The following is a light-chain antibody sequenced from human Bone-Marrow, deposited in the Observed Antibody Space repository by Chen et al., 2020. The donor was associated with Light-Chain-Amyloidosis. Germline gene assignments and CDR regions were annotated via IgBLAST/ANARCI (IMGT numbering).Light chain of an antibody. J-gene: IGKJ2*01. CDR1: QSVTSDY. Sequence: EIVLTQSPGQLSLSTGERATLSCRASQSVTSDYLAWYQQTYGQAPRLLIYAASSRATGIPDRFSGSGSGADFTLTISGLEPEDFAVYYCQQYSSSPYTFGQGTKLEIK. CDR2: AAS. CDR3: QQYSSSPYT. V-gene: IGKV3-20*01.